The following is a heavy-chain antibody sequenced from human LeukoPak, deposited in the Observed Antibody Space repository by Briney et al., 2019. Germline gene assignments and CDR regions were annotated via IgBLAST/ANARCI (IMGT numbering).Heavy chain of an antibody. D-gene: IGHD4-17*01. CDR3: AREGVGPTVFDAFDI. V-gene: IGHV1-8*01. J-gene: IGHJ3*02. Sequence: ASVKVSCKASGYTFTSYDINWVRQATGQGLERMGWMNPNSGNTGYAQKFQGRVTMTRNTSISTAYMELSSLRSEDTAVYYCAREGVGPTVFDAFDIWGQGTMVTVSS. CDR2: MNPNSGNT. CDR1: GYTFTSYD.